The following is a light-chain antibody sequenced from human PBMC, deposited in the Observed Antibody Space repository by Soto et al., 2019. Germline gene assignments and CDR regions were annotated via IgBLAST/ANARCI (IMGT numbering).Light chain of an antibody. CDR1: KNDIGVYDF. CDR3: KSYAGSNTYV. Sequence: QHVLTLPPPASGSPGQSFTISCTGTKNDIGVYDFVSWYHHHPGKAPLLIIYEVVKRPSGVPGRFSGSKSGNTASLTVSGLQAADEADYFRKSYAGSNTYVFGSGTKATVL. V-gene: IGLV2-8*01. J-gene: IGLJ1*01. CDR2: EVV.